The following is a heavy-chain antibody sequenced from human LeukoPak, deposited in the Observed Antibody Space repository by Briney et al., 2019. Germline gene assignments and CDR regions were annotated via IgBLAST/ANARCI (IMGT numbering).Heavy chain of an antibody. Sequence: ASVKVSCKASGYTFAGYYMHWVRQAPGQGLEWMGWINPNSGGTNYAQRFQGRVTMTRDTSISTAYMELSRLRSDDTAVYYCARAFYYDSHPAFDIWGQGTMVTVSS. D-gene: IGHD3-22*01. CDR2: INPNSGGT. V-gene: IGHV1-2*02. CDR1: GYTFAGYY. CDR3: ARAFYYDSHPAFDI. J-gene: IGHJ3*02.